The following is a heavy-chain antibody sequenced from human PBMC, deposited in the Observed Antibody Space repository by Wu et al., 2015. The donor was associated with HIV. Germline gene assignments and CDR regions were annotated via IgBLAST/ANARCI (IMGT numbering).Heavy chain of an antibody. Sequence: QVQLVQSGAEVRKPGASVKVSCKASGYTFASYYMHWVRQAPGQGLEWMGIINPRGDSRSDAQKFQGRVTMTRDTSTSTVYMELSSLRSEDTAVYYCARGTLPRGMNACFHYWGQGTRVTVSS. D-gene: IGHD3-16*01. CDR3: ARGTLPRGMNACFHY. J-gene: IGHJ4*02. CDR2: INPRGDSR. V-gene: IGHV1-46*01. CDR1: GYTFASYY.